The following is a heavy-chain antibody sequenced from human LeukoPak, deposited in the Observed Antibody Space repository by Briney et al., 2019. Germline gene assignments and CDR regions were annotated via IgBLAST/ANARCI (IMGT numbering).Heavy chain of an antibody. Sequence: GGSLRLSCAASGFTVSSNYMSWVRQAPGKGLEWVSVIYSGGSTYYADSVKGRFTISRDNSKNTLYLQMNSLRAKDTAVYYCARGGLHYYDSSGYGFDYWGQGTLVTVSS. J-gene: IGHJ4*02. V-gene: IGHV3-53*01. CDR3: ARGGLHYYDSSGYGFDY. CDR1: GFTVSSNY. D-gene: IGHD3-22*01. CDR2: IYSGGST.